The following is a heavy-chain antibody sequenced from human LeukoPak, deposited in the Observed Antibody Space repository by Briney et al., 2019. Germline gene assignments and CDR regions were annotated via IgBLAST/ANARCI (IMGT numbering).Heavy chain of an antibody. CDR2: IYSGGST. CDR1: GFTVSSNY. Sequence: GGSLRLSCAASGFTVSSNYMSWVRQAPGKGLEWVSVIYSGGSTYYADSVKGRFTISRDNSKNTLYLQMNSLRAEDTAVYYCARSRGALAYYFDYWGQGALVTVSS. CDR3: ARSRGALAYYFDY. J-gene: IGHJ4*02. D-gene: IGHD1-26*01. V-gene: IGHV3-53*01.